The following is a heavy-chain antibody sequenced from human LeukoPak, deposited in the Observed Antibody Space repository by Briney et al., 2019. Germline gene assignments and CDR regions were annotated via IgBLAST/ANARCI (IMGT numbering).Heavy chain of an antibody. CDR1: GFTFSSYG. D-gene: IGHD5/OR15-5a*01. CDR2: IWYDGSNK. J-gene: IGHJ4*02. Sequence: SGGSLRLSCAASGFTFSSYGMHWVRQAPGKGLEWVAVIWYDGSNKYYADSVKGRFTISRDNSKNTLYLQMNSLRAEDTAVYYCARDPGLGTLDYWGQGTLVTVSS. CDR3: ARDPGLGTLDY. V-gene: IGHV3-33*01.